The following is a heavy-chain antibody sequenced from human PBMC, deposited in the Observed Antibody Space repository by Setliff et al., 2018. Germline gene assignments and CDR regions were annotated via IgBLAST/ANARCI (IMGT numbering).Heavy chain of an antibody. J-gene: IGHJ4*02. CDR1: GRSVSRDSDF. V-gene: IGHV4-61*09. CDR2: IYSSGNT. D-gene: IGHD5-18*01. Sequence: PSETLSLTCTVSGRSVSRDSDFWNWIRRSAGNKLEWIGHIYSSGNTEYNPSLKSRVTMSIDASKNQLSLKLSSVTAADSAIYYCARQVDTPMAPIDYWGQGTLVTVSS. CDR3: ARQVDTPMAPIDY.